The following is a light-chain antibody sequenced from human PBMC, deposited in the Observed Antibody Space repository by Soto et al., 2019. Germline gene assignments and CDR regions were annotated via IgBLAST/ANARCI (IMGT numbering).Light chain of an antibody. Sequence: QSVLTQPASVSGSPGQSITISCTGTSSDVGGYNYVSWYQQHPGKAPKLMIYDVSNRPSGVSNRFSGSKSGNTASLTISGLQAEDEADYYCSSYTSSSLRVFGGGTKVTVL. CDR2: DVS. CDR3: SSYTSSSLRV. CDR1: SSDVGGYNY. J-gene: IGLJ3*02. V-gene: IGLV2-14*01.